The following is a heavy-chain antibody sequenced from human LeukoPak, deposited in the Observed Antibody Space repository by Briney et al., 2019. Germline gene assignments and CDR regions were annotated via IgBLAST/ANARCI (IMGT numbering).Heavy chain of an antibody. CDR3: AAKGNGYTGIYVFAH. Sequence: GGSLRLSCAASGFTFSNAWMSWVRQAPGKGLEWVGRIKSKTDGGTTDYAAPVKGRFSISRDNSENTLSLQMNSLRAEDTAVYYCAAKGNGYTGIYVFAHWGRGTLVSVSS. CDR1: GFTFSNAW. D-gene: IGHD5-12*01. J-gene: IGHJ4*02. V-gene: IGHV3-15*01. CDR2: IKSKTDGGTT.